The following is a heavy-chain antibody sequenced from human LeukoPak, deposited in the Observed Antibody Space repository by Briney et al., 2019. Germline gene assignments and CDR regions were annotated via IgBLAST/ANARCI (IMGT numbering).Heavy chain of an antibody. CDR2: INHSGST. J-gene: IGHJ4*02. V-gene: IGHV4-34*01. Sequence: SETLSLTCAVYGGSFSGYYWSWIRQPPGKGLEWIGEINHSGSTNYNPSLKSRVTISVDMSKNQFSLKLSSVTAADTAVYYCAIGFRRLESWGQGTLVTVSS. CDR3: AIGFRRLES. D-gene: IGHD6-19*01. CDR1: GGSFSGYY.